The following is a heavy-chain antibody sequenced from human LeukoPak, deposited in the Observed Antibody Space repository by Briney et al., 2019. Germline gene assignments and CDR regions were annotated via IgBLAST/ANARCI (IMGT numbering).Heavy chain of an antibody. V-gene: IGHV4-39*01. CDR2: IYYSGST. D-gene: IGHD2-15*01. CDR3: ARHESGTPLNDYYYYYGMDV. CDR1: GGSISSSSYY. Sequence: SETLSLTCTVSGGSISSSSYYWGWIRQPPGKGLEWIGSIYYSGSTYYNPSLKSRVTISVDTSKNQFSLKLSSVTAADTAVYYCARHESGTPLNDYYYYYGMDVWGQGTTVTVSS. J-gene: IGHJ6*02.